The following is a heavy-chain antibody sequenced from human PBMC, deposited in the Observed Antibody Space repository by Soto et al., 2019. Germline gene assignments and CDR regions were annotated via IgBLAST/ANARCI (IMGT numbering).Heavy chain of an antibody. CDR1: GGSISSYY. D-gene: IGHD3-10*01. V-gene: IGHV4-59*01. CDR3: ARVWGGAFDI. CDR2: IYYRGST. Sequence: QVQLQESGPGLVKPSETLSLTCTVSGGSISSYYWSWIRQPPGKGLEWIGYIYYRGSTNYNPSLKSRVTISVDTSKNQFSLKLSSVTAADTAVYYCARVWGGAFDIWGQGTMVTVSP. J-gene: IGHJ3*02.